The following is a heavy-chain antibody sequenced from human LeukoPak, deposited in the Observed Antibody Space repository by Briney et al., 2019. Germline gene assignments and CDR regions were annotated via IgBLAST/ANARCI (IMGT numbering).Heavy chain of an antibody. CDR3: AKIPGIAAAGTEPFDY. V-gene: IGHV3-30*02. J-gene: IGHJ4*02. CDR2: IRYDGSNK. D-gene: IGHD6-13*01. CDR1: GFTFSSYG. Sequence: GGSLRLSCAASGFTFSSYGMHWVRQAPGKGLEWVAFIRYDGSNKYYADSVKGRFTISRDNSKNTLYLQMNSLRAEDTAVYYCAKIPGIAAAGTEPFDYWGQGTLVTVSS.